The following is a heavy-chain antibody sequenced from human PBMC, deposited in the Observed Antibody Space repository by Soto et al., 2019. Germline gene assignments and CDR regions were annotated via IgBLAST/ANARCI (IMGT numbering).Heavy chain of an antibody. J-gene: IGHJ6*02. V-gene: IGHV1-2*02. CDR1: GYTFTGYY. CDR3: AVVVPAAISSYYYYGMDV. D-gene: IGHD2-2*02. CDR2: INPNSGGT. Sequence: QVQLVQSGAEVKKPGASVKVSCKASGYTFTGYYMHWVRQAPGQGLEWMGWINPNSGGTNYEQKFQGRVTMTRDTSISTAYMELSRLRSDDTAVYYCAVVVPAAISSYYYYGMDVWGQGTTVTVSS.